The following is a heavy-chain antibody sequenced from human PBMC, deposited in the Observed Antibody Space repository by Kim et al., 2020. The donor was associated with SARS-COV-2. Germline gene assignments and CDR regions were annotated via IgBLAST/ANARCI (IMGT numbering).Heavy chain of an antibody. CDR1: GGSFSGYY. CDR2: INHSGST. Sequence: SETLSLTCAVYGGSFSGYYWSWIRQPPGKGLEWIGEINHSGSTNYNPSLKSRVTISVDTSKNQFSLKLSSVTAADTAVYYCARVGGTTRPGDFDYWGQGTLVTVSS. J-gene: IGHJ4*02. V-gene: IGHV4-34*01. D-gene: IGHD1-7*01. CDR3: ARVGGTTRPGDFDY.